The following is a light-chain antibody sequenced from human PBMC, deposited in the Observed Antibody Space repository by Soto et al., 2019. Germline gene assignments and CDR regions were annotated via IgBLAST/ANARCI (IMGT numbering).Light chain of an antibody. CDR1: ESISVN. CDR3: QQYNNWPST. CDR2: GAT. Sequence: EVLMTQSPGTLSVSPGEGATLSCRANESISVNLAWYQQNPGQAPKLLIFGATSRATGVPARFSGSGSVTDFSLNISSPQSEDFAVYYCQQYNNWPSTFGQGTKLEIK. V-gene: IGKV3-15*01. J-gene: IGKJ2*01.